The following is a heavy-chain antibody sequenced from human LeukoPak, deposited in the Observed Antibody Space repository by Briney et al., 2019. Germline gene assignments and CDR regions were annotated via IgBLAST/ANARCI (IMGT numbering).Heavy chain of an antibody. CDR3: VRSYCGTSNCYGWFDP. J-gene: IGHJ5*02. CDR2: INSDGGST. Sequence: GGSLRLSCAAPGFTLSGYWMHWVRQAPGKGQGWVSRINSDGGSTSYADSVKGRVTISRDNAKNTVYVQMNSLRVEDTAVYYCVRSYCGTSNCYGWFDPWGQGTQVTVSS. V-gene: IGHV3-74*01. CDR1: GFTLSGYW. D-gene: IGHD2-2*01.